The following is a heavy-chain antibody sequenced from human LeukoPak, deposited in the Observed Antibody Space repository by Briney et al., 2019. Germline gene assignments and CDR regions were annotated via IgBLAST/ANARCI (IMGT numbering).Heavy chain of an antibody. V-gene: IGHV3-21*01. CDR3: AGRITMVQGVIVNDY. CDR2: ISSSSSYI. CDR1: GFTFSSYS. J-gene: IGHJ4*02. Sequence: GGSLRLSCAASGFTFSSYSMNWFRQAPGKGLEWVPSISSSSSYIYYADSVKGRFTISRDNAKNSLYLQMNSLRAEDTAVYYCAGRITMVQGVIVNDYWGQGTLVTVSS. D-gene: IGHD3-10*01.